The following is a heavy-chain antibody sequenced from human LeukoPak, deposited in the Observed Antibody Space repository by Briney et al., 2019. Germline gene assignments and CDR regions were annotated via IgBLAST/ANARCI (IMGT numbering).Heavy chain of an antibody. D-gene: IGHD2-8*02. CDR2: VSGSGDST. V-gene: IGHV3-23*01. J-gene: IGHJ4*02. CDR1: GFTFSTNA. Sequence: PGGSLRLSCAASGFTFSTNAMSWVRRAPGKGLEWVSAVSGSGDSTYYADSVKGRFTISRANSKSTLSLQMNSLRAEDTAIYYCATYRQVLLPFESWGQGTLVTVSS. CDR3: ATYRQVLLPFES.